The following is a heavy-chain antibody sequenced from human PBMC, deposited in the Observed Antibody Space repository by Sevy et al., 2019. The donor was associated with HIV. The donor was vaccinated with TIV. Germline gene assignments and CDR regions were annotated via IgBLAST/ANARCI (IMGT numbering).Heavy chain of an antibody. D-gene: IGHD1-26*01. J-gene: IGHJ4*02. CDR1: GFTFTSDY. V-gene: IGHV3-74*01. Sequence: GGSLSLSCAASGFTFTSDYMHWVRQPPGKGLVWVSHINTDGKIIRYADSVKGRFTTSRDNAKNTLYLQMNSLRAEDTAVYYCARGSRGTFGSWGQGTLVTVSS. CDR2: INTDGKII. CDR3: ARGSRGTFGS.